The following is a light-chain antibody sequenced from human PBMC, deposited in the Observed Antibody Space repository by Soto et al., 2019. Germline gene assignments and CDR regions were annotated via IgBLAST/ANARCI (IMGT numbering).Light chain of an antibody. CDR1: QSLTSNY. Sequence: IVLTQSPGTLSLCPGERATLSCRASQSLTSNYLAWYQQKPGQAPRLLIYGASSRATGIPDRFSGSGSGTDFTLTISRLEPEDFAVYYCQQYGFSMYTFGQGTKLEIK. J-gene: IGKJ2*01. V-gene: IGKV3-20*01. CDR3: QQYGFSMYT. CDR2: GAS.